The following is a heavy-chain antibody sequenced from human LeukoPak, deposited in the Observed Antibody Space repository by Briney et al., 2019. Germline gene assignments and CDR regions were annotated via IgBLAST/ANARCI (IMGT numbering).Heavy chain of an antibody. CDR2: INPSGGST. D-gene: IGHD6-13*01. Sequence: ASVKVSCKASGYTFTSYYMHWVRQAPGQGLEWMGIINPSGGSTSYAQKFQGRVTMTRDMSTSTVYMELSSLRSEDTAVYYCARVWQQDYYMDVWGKGTTVTVSS. J-gene: IGHJ6*03. CDR3: ARVWQQDYYMDV. V-gene: IGHV1-46*01. CDR1: GYTFTSYY.